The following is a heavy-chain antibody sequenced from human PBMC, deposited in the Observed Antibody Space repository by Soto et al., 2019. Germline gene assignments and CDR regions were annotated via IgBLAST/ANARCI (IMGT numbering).Heavy chain of an antibody. CDR1: GGSISSYY. Sequence: LSLTCTVSGGSISSYYWSWIRQPPGKGLEWIGYIYYSGSTNYNPSLKSRVTISVDTSKNQFSLKLSSVTAADTAVYYCARLPGPYYYYYMDVWGKGTTVTVSS. V-gene: IGHV4-59*08. J-gene: IGHJ6*03. CDR3: ARLPGPYYYYYMDV. CDR2: IYYSGST.